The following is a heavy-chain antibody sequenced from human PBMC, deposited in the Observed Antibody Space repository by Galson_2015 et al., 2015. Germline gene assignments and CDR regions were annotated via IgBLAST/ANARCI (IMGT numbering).Heavy chain of an antibody. D-gene: IGHD2-2*01. CDR3: ARDARYCSSTSCYAGFDL. CDR2: IKQDGSEK. J-gene: IGHJ2*01. V-gene: IGHV3-7*01. Sequence: SLRLSCAASGFTFSSYWMSWVRQAPGKGLEWVANIKQDGSEKYYVDSVKGRFTISRDNAKNSLYLQMNSLRAEDTAVYYCARDARYCSSTSCYAGFDLWGRGTLVTVSS. CDR1: GFTFSSYW.